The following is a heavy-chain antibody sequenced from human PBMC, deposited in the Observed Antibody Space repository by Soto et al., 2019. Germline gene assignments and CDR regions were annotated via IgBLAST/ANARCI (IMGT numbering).Heavy chain of an antibody. Sequence: SQTLSLTCAISGDSVSTNSATWGWIRQSPSRGLEWLGRTYYRSKWYNDYAVSVKGRITINPDTSNNQLSLQLNSVTPEDTAVYYCARVRFEQRMSHFDYWGQGILVTVSS. J-gene: IGHJ4*02. CDR2: TYYRSKWYN. CDR3: ARVRFEQRMSHFDY. D-gene: IGHD6-25*01. CDR1: GDSVSTNSAT. V-gene: IGHV6-1*01.